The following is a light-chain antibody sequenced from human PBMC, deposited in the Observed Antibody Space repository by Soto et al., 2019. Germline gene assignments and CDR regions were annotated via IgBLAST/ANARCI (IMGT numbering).Light chain of an antibody. V-gene: IGLV1-44*01. CDR3: ATWDDSLNGPE. J-gene: IGLJ2*01. CDR1: SSNIGSNS. Sequence: QSVLTQPPSASGTXXQRVTXXCSGSSSNIGSNSVNWYQQLPGTAPKLLIYSSTQRPSGVPDRFSGSKSGTSASLAISGLQSEDEAHYYCATWDDSLNGPEFGGGTKLTVL. CDR2: SST.